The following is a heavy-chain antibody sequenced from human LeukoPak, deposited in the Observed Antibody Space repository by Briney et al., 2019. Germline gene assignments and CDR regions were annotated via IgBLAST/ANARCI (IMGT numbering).Heavy chain of an antibody. Sequence: GESLKISCKGSGYSFTSYWIGWVRQMPGKGLEWMGRIDPSDSYTNYSPSFQGHVTISADKSISTAYLQWSSLKASDTAMYYCAGMKGSGYDLMLWGQGTLVTVSS. J-gene: IGHJ4*02. CDR1: GYSFTSYW. CDR2: IDPSDSYT. D-gene: IGHD5-12*01. V-gene: IGHV5-10-1*01. CDR3: AGMKGSGYDLML.